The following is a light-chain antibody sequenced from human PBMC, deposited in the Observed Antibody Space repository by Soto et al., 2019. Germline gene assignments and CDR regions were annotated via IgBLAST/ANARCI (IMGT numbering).Light chain of an antibody. CDR1: SSNIGSNT. CDR3: AVWDDSFNGNV. Sequence: QSVLTQPPSASGTPGQRVTISCSGSSSNIGSNTVNWYQQLPGTAPKLLIYTNNQRPSGVPDRFSGSKSGTSASLAISGLQSEDEADYYCAVWDDSFNGNVFGTGTKVTVL. V-gene: IGLV1-44*01. J-gene: IGLJ1*01. CDR2: TNN.